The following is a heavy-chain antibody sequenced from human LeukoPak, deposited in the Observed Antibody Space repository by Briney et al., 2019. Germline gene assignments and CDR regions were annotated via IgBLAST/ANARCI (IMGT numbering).Heavy chain of an antibody. CDR3: ARGVSGSYYMPWFDP. CDR1: GGTFSNYA. V-gene: IGHV1-8*02. Sequence: ASVKVSCKASGGTFSNYAISWVRQATGQGLEWMGWMNPNRGNTGYAQKVQGRVTMTRNTSISTAYMELSSLRYEDTAVYYCARGVSGSYYMPWFDPWGQGTLVTVSS. J-gene: IGHJ5*02. D-gene: IGHD1-26*01. CDR2: MNPNRGNT.